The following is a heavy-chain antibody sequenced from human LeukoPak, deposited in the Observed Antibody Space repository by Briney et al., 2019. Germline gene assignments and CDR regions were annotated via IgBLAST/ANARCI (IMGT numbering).Heavy chain of an antibody. V-gene: IGHV4-59*01. J-gene: IGHJ6*03. CDR1: GGSISSYY. CDR2: IYYSGST. Sequence: SETLSLTCTVSGGSISSYYWSWIRPPPGRGLEWIGYIYYSGSTNYNPSLKSRVTISVDTSKNHFSLKLSSVTAADTGVYYCARGHVDTAMVGGTYDVYYMDVWGKGTTVTVSS. D-gene: IGHD5-18*01. CDR3: ARGHVDTAMVGGTYDVYYMDV.